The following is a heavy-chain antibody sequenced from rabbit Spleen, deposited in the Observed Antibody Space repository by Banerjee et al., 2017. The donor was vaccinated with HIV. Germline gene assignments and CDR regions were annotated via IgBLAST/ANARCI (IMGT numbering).Heavy chain of an antibody. V-gene: IGHV1S45*01. Sequence: QEQLEETGGGLVQPGTSLTLTCKASGFSFSGNLYVCWVRQAPGKGLEWIACIYVIDSDGSTFYASWAKGRFTISTTSSTTVTLQMTSLTAADTATYFCARDGDDAGYDFFLWGQGTLVTVS. J-gene: IGHJ3*01. D-gene: IGHD3-1*01. CDR2: IYVIDSDGST. CDR3: ARDGDDAGYDFFL. CDR1: GFSFSGNLY.